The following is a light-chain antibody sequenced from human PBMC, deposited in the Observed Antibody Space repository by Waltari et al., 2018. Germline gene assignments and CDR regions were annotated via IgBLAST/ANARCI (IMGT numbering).Light chain of an antibody. Sequence: DIQMTQSPSTLSASVGDRVTITCRASQNVNTWLAWFQQLPGKAPKVLIYKASNLEPGVPSRFSGSGSGTDFTLTISSLQPDDFASYYCQQYNDFPWTFGQGTKVEIK. V-gene: IGKV1-5*03. CDR2: KAS. J-gene: IGKJ1*01. CDR1: QNVNTW. CDR3: QQYNDFPWT.